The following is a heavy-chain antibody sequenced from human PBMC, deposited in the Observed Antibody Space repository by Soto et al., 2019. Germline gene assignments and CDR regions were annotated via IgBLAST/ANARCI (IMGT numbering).Heavy chain of an antibody. CDR3: ARDPGYSGYEDYYYMDV. J-gene: IGHJ6*03. CDR2: ISSSSYI. V-gene: IGHV3-21*01. CDR1: GFTFSSYS. Sequence: GGSLRLSCAASGFTFSSYSMNWVRQAPGKGLEWVSSISSSSYIYYADSVKGRFTISRDNAKNSLYLQMNSLRAEDTAVYYCARDPGYSGYEDYYYMDVWGKGTTVTVSS. D-gene: IGHD5-12*01.